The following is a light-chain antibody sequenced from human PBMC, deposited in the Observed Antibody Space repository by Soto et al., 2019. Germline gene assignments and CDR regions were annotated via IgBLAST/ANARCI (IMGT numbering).Light chain of an antibody. CDR1: SSDVGNYNY. CDR3: SSYSSTKTRV. Sequence: QSVISQPASVSGSPGQSVTISCTGTSSDVGNYNYVSWYQHHPGKAPKVMIYEVRNRPSGVSNRFSGSKSGNTASLTISGLQAEEEADSYCSSYSSTKTRVFGTGTKVTVL. J-gene: IGLJ1*01. CDR2: EVR. V-gene: IGLV2-14*01.